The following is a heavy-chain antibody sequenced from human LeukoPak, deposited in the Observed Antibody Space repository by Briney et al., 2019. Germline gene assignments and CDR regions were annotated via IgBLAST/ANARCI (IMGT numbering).Heavy chain of an antibody. CDR1: GFTFSDYY. V-gene: IGHV3-11*01. D-gene: IGHD3-16*02. J-gene: IGHJ4*02. Sequence: PGGSLRLSCAASGFTFSDYYMSWIRQAPGKGLEWVSYISSSGSTIYYADSVKGRFTISRDNAKNSLYLQMNSQRAEDTAVYYCARELNGELSFPRSLDYWGQGTLVTVSS. CDR3: ARELNGELSFPRSLDY. CDR2: ISSSGSTI.